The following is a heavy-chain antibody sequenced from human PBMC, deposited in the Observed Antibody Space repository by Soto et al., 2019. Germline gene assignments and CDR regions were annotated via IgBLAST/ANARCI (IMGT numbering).Heavy chain of an antibody. CDR2: IKSKTDGGTT. Sequence: GGSLRLSCAASGFTFSNAWMNWVRQAPGKGLEWVGRIKSKTDGGTTDYAAPVKGRFTISRDDSKNTLYLQMNSLKTEDTAVYYCTTEGARGSGWQKGYYYYGMDVWGQGTTVTVSS. V-gene: IGHV3-15*07. CDR1: GFTFSNAW. J-gene: IGHJ6*02. CDR3: TTEGARGSGWQKGYYYYGMDV. D-gene: IGHD6-19*01.